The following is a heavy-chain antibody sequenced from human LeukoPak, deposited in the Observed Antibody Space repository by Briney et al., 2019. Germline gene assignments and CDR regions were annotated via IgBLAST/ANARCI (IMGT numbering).Heavy chain of an antibody. V-gene: IGHV3-21*01. Sequence: GGSLRLSCAASGFTFSSYSMNWDRQAPGKGLEWVSSISSSSSYIYYADSVKGRFTISRDNAKNSLYLQMNSLRAEDTAVYYCARASSRATVDYWGQGTLVTVSS. CDR2: ISSSSSYI. D-gene: IGHD4-17*01. CDR1: GFTFSSYS. J-gene: IGHJ4*02. CDR3: ARASSRATVDY.